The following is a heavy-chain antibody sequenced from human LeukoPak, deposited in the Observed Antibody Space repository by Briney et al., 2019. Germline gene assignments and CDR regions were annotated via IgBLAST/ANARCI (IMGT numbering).Heavy chain of an antibody. CDR3: ARSVGSGSSYYYYYYMDV. V-gene: IGHV4-61*02. J-gene: IGHJ6*03. CDR1: GGSIRSGSYY. D-gene: IGHD3-10*01. CDR2: IYTSGST. Sequence: PSETLSLTXTVSGGSIRSGSYYSSWIGQPAGKGLQWIGRIYTSGSTNYNPSLKSRVTISVDTSKNQFSLKLSSVTAADTAVYYCARSVGSGSSYYYYYYMDVWGKGTTVTVSS.